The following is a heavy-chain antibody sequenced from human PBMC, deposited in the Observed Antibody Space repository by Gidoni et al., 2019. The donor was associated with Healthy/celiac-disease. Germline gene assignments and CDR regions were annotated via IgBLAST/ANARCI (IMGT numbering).Heavy chain of an antibody. V-gene: IGHV2-26*01. D-gene: IGHD6-13*01. CDR3: ARIRSSSWCSRGSGAFDI. Sequence: QVTLKESGPVLVKPTETLTLTCTVSGFSLSNARMGVSWIRQPPGKALECLAHIFANDEKSYSTSLKSRLTTSEDTSRSQVVLTMTKIDAVAAATYYCARIRSSSWCSRGSGAFDIWGQGTMVTVSS. CDR2: IFANDEK. CDR1: GFSLSNARMG. J-gene: IGHJ3*02.